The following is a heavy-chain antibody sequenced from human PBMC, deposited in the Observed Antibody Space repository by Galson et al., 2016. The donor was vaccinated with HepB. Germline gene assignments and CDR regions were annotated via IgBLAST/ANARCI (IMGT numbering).Heavy chain of an antibody. D-gene: IGHD6-19*01. V-gene: IGHV3-74*01. CDR2: IKSDGGDT. CDR3: AKKSLVAGTATYVFDN. CDR1: GFTFSSYW. Sequence: SLRLSCAASGFTFSSYWMHWVRQAPGKGLVWVSRIKSDGGDTIYADPVKGRFTISRDNAKNTLYLQMNSLRADDTAVYYCAKKSLVAGTATYVFDNWGQGTLVTVSS. J-gene: IGHJ4*02.